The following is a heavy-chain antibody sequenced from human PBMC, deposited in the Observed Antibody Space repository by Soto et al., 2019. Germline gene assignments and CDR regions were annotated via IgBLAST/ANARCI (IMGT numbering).Heavy chain of an antibody. CDR1: GYTFTIYY. CDR3: ARGGRHSDYYYYYGMDV. J-gene: IGHJ6*02. Sequence: GASVKVSCKAFGYTFTIYYIHWVRQAPGQGLEWMGVINTSGGSPTYAQKFQDRVTTTRDTSTSTVYMELSSLRSEDTAVYYCARGGRHSDYYYYYGMDVWGQGTTVTVSS. V-gene: IGHV1-46*01. D-gene: IGHD6-25*01. CDR2: INTSGGSP.